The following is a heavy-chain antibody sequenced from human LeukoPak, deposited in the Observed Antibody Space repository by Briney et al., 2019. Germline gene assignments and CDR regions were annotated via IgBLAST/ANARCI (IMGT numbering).Heavy chain of an antibody. D-gene: IGHD3-10*01. J-gene: IGHJ3*02. CDR3: AKDFGEAAFDI. CDR1: GFTFSNYG. Sequence: PGRSLRLSCAASGFTFSNYGMYWVRQAPGKGLEWVAVISYDGSDKYYADSVKGRFTISRDNSKNTLYLQMNSLRAEDTAVYYCAKDFGEAAFDIWGQGTMVTVSS. CDR2: ISYDGSDK. V-gene: IGHV3-30*18.